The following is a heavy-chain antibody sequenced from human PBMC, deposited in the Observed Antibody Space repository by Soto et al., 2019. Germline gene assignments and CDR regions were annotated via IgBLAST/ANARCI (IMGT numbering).Heavy chain of an antibody. CDR1: GGSISSSSYY. V-gene: IGHV4-39*01. Sequence: SETLSLTCTVSGGSISSSSYYWGWIRQPPGKGLEWIGSIYYSGSTYYNPSLKSRVTISVDTSKNQFSLKLSSVTAADTAVYYCASIVAAAGYYYYYYMDVWGKGTTVTVS. CDR3: ASIVAAAGYYYYYYMDV. J-gene: IGHJ6*03. D-gene: IGHD6-13*01. CDR2: IYYSGST.